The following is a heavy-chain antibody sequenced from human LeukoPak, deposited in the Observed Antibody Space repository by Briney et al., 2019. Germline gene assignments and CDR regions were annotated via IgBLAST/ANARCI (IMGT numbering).Heavy chain of an antibody. Sequence: GSLRLSCAASGFTFSDYWMHWVRQAPGKGLVWVSRINPDGSSASYADSVKGRFTTSRDNAKNTLYLQMNSLRAEDTAVYYCARFKVTVTSIPWGQGTLVNVAS. CDR1: GFTFSDYW. CDR2: INPDGSSA. D-gene: IGHD4-11*01. V-gene: IGHV3-74*01. CDR3: ARFKVTVTSIP. J-gene: IGHJ5*02.